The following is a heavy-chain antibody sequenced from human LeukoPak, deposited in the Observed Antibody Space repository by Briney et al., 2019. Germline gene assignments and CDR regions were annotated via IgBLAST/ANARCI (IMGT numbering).Heavy chain of an antibody. CDR3: VREKSGGDPRGLDS. CDR2: IYSGGTI. V-gene: IGHV4-39*07. D-gene: IGHD3-16*01. Sequence: PSETLSLTCTVSGGSISSSSYYWGWIRQPPGKGLEWIGSIYSGGTIYYSPALTNRVTVSGDTSRNQFSLRLSSVTAADTAVYFCVREKSGGDPRGLDSWGQGMLVTVSS. J-gene: IGHJ4*02. CDR1: GGSISSSSYY.